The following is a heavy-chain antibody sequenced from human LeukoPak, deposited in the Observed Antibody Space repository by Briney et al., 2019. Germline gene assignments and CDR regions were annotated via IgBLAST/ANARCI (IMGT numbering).Heavy chain of an antibody. D-gene: IGHD3-22*01. CDR1: GFTFSSYG. CDR2: IRYDGSNK. Sequence: GGSLRLSCAASGFTFSSYGMHWGRQAPGKGLGWGAFIRYDGSNKYYADSVKGRFTISRDNSKNTLYLQMNSLRAEDTAVYYCAKDWYDSSGPILKVWGQGTMVTVSS. J-gene: IGHJ3*01. V-gene: IGHV3-30*02. CDR3: AKDWYDSSGPILKV.